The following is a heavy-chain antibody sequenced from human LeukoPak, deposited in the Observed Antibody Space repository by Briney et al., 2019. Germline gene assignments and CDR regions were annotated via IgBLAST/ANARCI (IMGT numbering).Heavy chain of an antibody. CDR3: TSNPLLLPPGGL. CDR1: GDSIKNNNLY. Sequence: PSQTLSLTCTVSGDSIKNNNLYWGWTRQPPGKGLEWIGAIYHTGSTYYNPSLKSRVTLSVDTSKNQFSVRLTSVTAADTAVYYCTSNPLLLPPGGLWGHGILITVSS. CDR2: IYHTGST. V-gene: IGHV4-39*01. J-gene: IGHJ4*03. D-gene: IGHD3-10*01.